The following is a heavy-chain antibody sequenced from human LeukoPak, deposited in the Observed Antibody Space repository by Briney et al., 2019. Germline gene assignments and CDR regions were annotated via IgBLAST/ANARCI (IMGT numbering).Heavy chain of an antibody. CDR3: AKVPVGGDWLLYVDY. CDR1: GFTFSSYA. J-gene: IGHJ4*02. CDR2: ISGSGGST. V-gene: IGHV3-23*01. D-gene: IGHD3/OR15-3a*01. Sequence: PGGSLRLSCAASGFTFSSYAMSWVRQAPGKGLEWVSAISGSGGSTYYADSVKGRFTISRDNSKNTLYLQMNSLRAEDTAVYYCAKVPVGGDWLLYVDYWGQGTLVTVSS.